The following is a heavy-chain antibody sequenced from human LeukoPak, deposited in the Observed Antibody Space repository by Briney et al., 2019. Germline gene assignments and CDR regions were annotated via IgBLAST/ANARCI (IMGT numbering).Heavy chain of an antibody. Sequence: PGGSLRLSCAASGFTFSSYELNWVRQAPGKGLEWVSYISSSGTTIYYADSVKGRFTISRDNAKNSLYLQMNSLRVEDTAVYYCARVGVVVAATGNLWFDPWGQGTLVTVFS. CDR2: ISSSGTTI. CDR3: ARVGVVVAATGNLWFDP. J-gene: IGHJ5*02. CDR1: GFTFSSYE. D-gene: IGHD2-15*01. V-gene: IGHV3-48*03.